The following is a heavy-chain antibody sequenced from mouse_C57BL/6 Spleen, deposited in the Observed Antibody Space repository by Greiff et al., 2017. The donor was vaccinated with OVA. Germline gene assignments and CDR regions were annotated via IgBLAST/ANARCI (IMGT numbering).Heavy chain of an antibody. D-gene: IGHD2-3*01. CDR3: ARDDVYLYAMDY. V-gene: IGHV1-59*01. CDR1: GYTFTSYW. CDR2: IDPSDSYT. J-gene: IGHJ4*01. Sequence: VQLQQPGAELVRPGTSVKLSCKASGYTFTSYWMHWVKQRPGQGLEWIGVIDPSDSYTNYNQKFKGKATLTVDTSSSTAYMQLSSLTSEDSAVYYCARDDVYLYAMDYGGQGTSVTVSS.